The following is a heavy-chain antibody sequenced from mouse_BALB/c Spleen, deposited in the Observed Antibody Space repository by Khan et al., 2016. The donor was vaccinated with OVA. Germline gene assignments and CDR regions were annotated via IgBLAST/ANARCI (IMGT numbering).Heavy chain of an antibody. V-gene: IGHV5-4*02. CDR3: VSGLYGNPFAY. J-gene: IGHJ3*01. CDR2: ISDGGIYT. Sequence: EVELVESGGGLVKPGGSLKLSCAASGFTFSDYYMYWVRQTPEKRLEWVATISDGGIYTYYPDSVKGRFTISRDDAKNNLYLQMSSMKSEDTAMFYCVSGLYGNPFAYWGHGTLVTVSA. CDR1: GFTFSDYY. D-gene: IGHD2-1*01.